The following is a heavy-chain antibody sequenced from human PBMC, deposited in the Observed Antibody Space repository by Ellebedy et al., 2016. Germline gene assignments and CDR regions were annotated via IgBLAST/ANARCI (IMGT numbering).Heavy chain of an antibody. CDR2: IKVDGSEK. V-gene: IGHV3-7*01. Sequence: GESLKISXVASGFTFSSYWMNWVRQAPGKGLEWVANIKVDGSEKYCVDSVKGRFTISRDNARNLLYLQMNSLRGEDTAVYYCARDLPHWAIDIWGQGSMVTVS. J-gene: IGHJ3*02. CDR1: GFTFSSYW. CDR3: ARDLPHWAIDI.